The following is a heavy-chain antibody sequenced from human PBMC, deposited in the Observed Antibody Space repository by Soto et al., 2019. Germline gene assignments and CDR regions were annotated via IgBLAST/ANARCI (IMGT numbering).Heavy chain of an antibody. CDR1: GFTFSSYS. CDR3: ARGGDGYFDWLPPQRYYFDY. CDR2: ISSSSSYI. J-gene: IGHJ4*02. Sequence: PGGSLRLSCAASGFTFSSYSMNWVRQAPGKGLEWVSSISSSSSYIYYADSVKGRFTISRDNAKNSLYLQMNSLRAEDTAVYYCARGGDGYFDWLPPQRYYFDYWGQGTLVTVSS. D-gene: IGHD3-9*01. V-gene: IGHV3-21*01.